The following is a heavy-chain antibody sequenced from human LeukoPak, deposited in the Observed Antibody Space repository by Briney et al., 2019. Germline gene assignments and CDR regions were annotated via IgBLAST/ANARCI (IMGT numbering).Heavy chain of an antibody. V-gene: IGHV4-31*03. CDR1: GCSISSGGYY. J-gene: IGHJ6*02. D-gene: IGHD6-13*01. CDR2: IYYSGST. Sequence: PSQTLSLTCTVSGCSISSGGYYWSWIPQHPGKCLEWIGYIYYSGSTYYNPSLKSRVTISVDTSKNQFSLKLSSVTAADTAVYYCARDSSSWYPDYGMDVWGQGTTVTVSS. CDR3: ARDSSSWYPDYGMDV.